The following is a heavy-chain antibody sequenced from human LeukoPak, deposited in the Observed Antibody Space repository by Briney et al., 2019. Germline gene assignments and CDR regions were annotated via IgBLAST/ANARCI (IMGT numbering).Heavy chain of an antibody. CDR3: ARGCWWGRWLQLRGGVFDY. J-gene: IGHJ4*02. CDR1: GGSISSSSYY. Sequence: SETLSLTCTVSGGSISSSSYYWGWIRQPPGKGLEWIGEINHSGSTNYNPSLKSRVTISVDTSKNQFSLKLSSVTAADTAVYYCARGCWWGRWLQLRGGVFDYWGQGTLVTVSS. V-gene: IGHV4-39*07. D-gene: IGHD5-24*01. CDR2: INHSGST.